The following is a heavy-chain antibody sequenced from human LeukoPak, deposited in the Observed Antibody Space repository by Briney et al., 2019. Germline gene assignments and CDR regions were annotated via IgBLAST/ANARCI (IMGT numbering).Heavy chain of an antibody. Sequence: GGSLRLSCAASGFTVSSNYMNWVRQAPGKGLEWVSVIYSGGSTYYADSVKGRFTISRDNSKNTLYLQMNSLRAEDTAVYYCARARSLGIVATSFDYWGQGTLVTVSS. CDR2: IYSGGST. V-gene: IGHV3-66*01. J-gene: IGHJ4*02. CDR1: GFTVSSNY. D-gene: IGHD5-12*01. CDR3: ARARSLGIVATSFDY.